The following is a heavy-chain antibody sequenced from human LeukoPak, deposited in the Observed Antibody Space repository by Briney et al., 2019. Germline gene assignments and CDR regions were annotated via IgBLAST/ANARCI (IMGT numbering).Heavy chain of an antibody. CDR2: IKSKTDGGTT. CDR3: TSIKVLRFLEWLSNPYFAY. J-gene: IGHJ4*02. Sequence: GGSLRLSCAASGFTFSNAWMSWVREAPGKGLEWVGRIKSKTDGGTTDYAAPVKGRFTISRDDSKNTLYLQMNSLKTEDTAVYYCTSIKVLRFLEWLSNPYFAYWGQGTLVTVSS. V-gene: IGHV3-15*01. D-gene: IGHD3-3*01. CDR1: GFTFSNAW.